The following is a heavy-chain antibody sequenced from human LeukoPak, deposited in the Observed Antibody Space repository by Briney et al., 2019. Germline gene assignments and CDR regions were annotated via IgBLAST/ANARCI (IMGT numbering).Heavy chain of an antibody. Sequence: SETMSLTCAVYGGSFSGYYWSCIRQPPGKVLEWIGEINHSGSTNYNPSLESRVTITVDTSKNQCSLKRSSVTAADTAVYYCARGRRGGDYGMDVWGQGTTVTVSS. V-gene: IGHV4-34*01. CDR3: ARGRRGGDYGMDV. CDR1: GGSFSGYY. J-gene: IGHJ6*02. CDR2: INHSGST. D-gene: IGHD4-17*01.